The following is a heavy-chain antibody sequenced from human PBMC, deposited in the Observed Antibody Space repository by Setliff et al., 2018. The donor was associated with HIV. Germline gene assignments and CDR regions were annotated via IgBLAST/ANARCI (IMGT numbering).Heavy chain of an antibody. CDR2: ISNDETTT. V-gene: IGHV3-74*01. Sequence: GGSLRLSCVASGFTFTSYWMHWVRQVPGKGPVWVSCISNDETTTNYADSVKGRFTVSRDKSKSTLYLQMNSLRVEDTAVYYCARVWAMQQLVPGYWGQGTLVTVSS. CDR1: GFTFTSYW. D-gene: IGHD6-6*01. J-gene: IGHJ4*02. CDR3: ARVWAMQQLVPGY.